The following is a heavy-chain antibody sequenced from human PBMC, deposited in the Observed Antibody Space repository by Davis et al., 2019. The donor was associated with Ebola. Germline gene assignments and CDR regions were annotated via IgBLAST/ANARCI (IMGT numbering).Heavy chain of an antibody. Sequence: GESLKISCAASGFTFSSYAMSWVRQAPGKGLEWVSAISGSGGSTYYADSVKGRFTISRDNSKNTLYLQMNSLRAEDTAVYYCAKDALMVQGELASNWFDPWGQGTLVTVSS. CDR2: ISGSGGST. J-gene: IGHJ5*02. CDR3: AKDALMVQGELASNWFDP. V-gene: IGHV3-23*01. CDR1: GFTFSSYA. D-gene: IGHD3-10*01.